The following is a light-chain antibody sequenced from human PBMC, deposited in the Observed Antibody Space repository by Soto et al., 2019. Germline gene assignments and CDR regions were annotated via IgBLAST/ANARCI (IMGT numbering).Light chain of an antibody. CDR2: DAS. Sequence: IHLTQSPSSLSASVGDRVTITCRASQGISLSLTWYQQRPGKAPKLLIYDASTLAGEVPSRFSGSGSGTDFTLTISSLHPEDFATYFCQQFDSYPITFGQGTRLE. CDR3: QQFDSYPIT. J-gene: IGKJ5*01. CDR1: QGISLS. V-gene: IGKV1-13*02.